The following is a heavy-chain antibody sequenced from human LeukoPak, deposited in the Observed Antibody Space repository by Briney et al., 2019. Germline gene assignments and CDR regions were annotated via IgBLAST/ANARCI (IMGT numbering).Heavy chain of an antibody. D-gene: IGHD5-12*01. J-gene: IGHJ4*02. CDR3: ARGSYTGFDLYFDY. CDR2: ISSNSRTI. CDR1: GFSFSTQE. Sequence: GGSLRLSCATSGFSFSTQEMTWVRQAPGKGLEWVSYISSNSRTIYYADSAKGRFTISRDNTRNSVFLQLNSLRVEDTGFYYCARGSYTGFDLYFDYWGQGTLVTVSS. V-gene: IGHV3-48*03.